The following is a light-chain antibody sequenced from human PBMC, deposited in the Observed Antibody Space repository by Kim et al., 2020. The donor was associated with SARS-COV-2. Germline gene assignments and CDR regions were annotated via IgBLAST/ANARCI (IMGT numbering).Light chain of an antibody. CDR2: DAF. V-gene: IGKV1-5*01. Sequence: ASVGDRVTFSCRASQSISGWLAWYQQKPGKAPKVLIYDAFNLESGVPSRFSGSGFGTEFTLTISSLQPDDFATYYCQQYDNYPWTFGQGTKVDIK. CDR1: QSISGW. J-gene: IGKJ1*01. CDR3: QQYDNYPWT.